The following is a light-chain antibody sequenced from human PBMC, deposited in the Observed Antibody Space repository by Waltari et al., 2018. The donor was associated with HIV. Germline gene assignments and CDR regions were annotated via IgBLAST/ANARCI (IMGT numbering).Light chain of an antibody. CDR2: DTS. CDR3: QQYGNSPRFT. V-gene: IGKV3-20*01. CDR1: QTISTRS. Sequence: EIVLTQSPGALSLSPGERATLSCRASQTISTRSFAWDQQQAGQAPRLLIYDTSIRATGIPDRFSGSGSGTDFTLTISRLEPEDFALYYCQQYGNSPRFTFGPGTKVNMK. J-gene: IGKJ3*01.